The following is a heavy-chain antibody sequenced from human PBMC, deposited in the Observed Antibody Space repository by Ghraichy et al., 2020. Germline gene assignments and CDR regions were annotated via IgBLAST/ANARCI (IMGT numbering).Heavy chain of an antibody. J-gene: IGHJ4*02. Sequence: GGSLRLSCAASGFTFSSYWLTWVRQAPGKGLEWVANIKQDGSEEYYVDSVKGRFTISRDNAKNSLYLQMNSLRAEDTAVYYCARDSSLSVWSEKVDYWGQGTLVTVSS. D-gene: IGHD3-3*01. CDR3: ARDSSLSVWSEKVDY. CDR2: IKQDGSEE. V-gene: IGHV3-7*01. CDR1: GFTFSSYW.